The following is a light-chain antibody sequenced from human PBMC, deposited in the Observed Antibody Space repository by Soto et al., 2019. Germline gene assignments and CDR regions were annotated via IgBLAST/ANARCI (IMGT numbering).Light chain of an antibody. CDR2: GAS. V-gene: IGKV3-15*01. J-gene: IGKJ1*01. Sequence: EIVMTQSPATLSVSPGERVTLSCRASQSVSSNLAWYQQKPGQAPRLLIYGASTRATGIPARFSGSGSWTEFTLTISSLQSEDFAVYYCQQYNNWPLTFGRGTKVEIK. CDR1: QSVSSN. CDR3: QQYNNWPLT.